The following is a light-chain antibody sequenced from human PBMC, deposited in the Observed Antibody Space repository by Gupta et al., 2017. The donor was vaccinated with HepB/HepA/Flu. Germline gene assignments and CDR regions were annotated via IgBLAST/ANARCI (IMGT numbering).Light chain of an antibody. CDR3: QQDNNWPLT. V-gene: IGKV3-15*01. CDR2: GSF. Sequence: EIVMAQCPVNLSVSPGERATLSCRASQRISTNLAWYQQKPGRAPRVLIYGSFTRATGIPDRFSGSGSGTEFTLTISSLQSEDFAVYCCQQDNNWPLTFGGGTKVEIK. J-gene: IGKJ4*01. CDR1: QRISTN.